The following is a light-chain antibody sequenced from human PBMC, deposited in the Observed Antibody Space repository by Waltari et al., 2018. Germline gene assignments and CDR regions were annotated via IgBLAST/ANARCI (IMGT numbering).Light chain of an antibody. V-gene: IGLV2-14*01. J-gene: IGLJ2*01. CDR1: SSDVGIYRF. Sequence: QSALTQPASVSGSPGQSITISCTGTSSDVGIYRFVSWYQQHPGKAPKLMIYEVSNRPSGVSNRFSGPKSGNTASLTISGLQAEDEADYYCSSYTTSTSYVVFGGGTKLTVL. CDR2: EVS. CDR3: SSYTTSTSYVV.